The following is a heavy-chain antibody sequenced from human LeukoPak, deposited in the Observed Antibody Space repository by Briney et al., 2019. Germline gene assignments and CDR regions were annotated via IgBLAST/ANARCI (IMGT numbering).Heavy chain of an antibody. Sequence: SETLSLTCAAYGGSFSGYYWSWIRQPPGKGLEWIGEINHSGSTNYNPSLKSRVTISVDTSKNQFSLKLSSVTAADTAVYYCARRSFYTYYYGSGSRPAFFDYWGQGTLVTVSS. CDR3: ARRSFYTYYYGSGSRPAFFDY. D-gene: IGHD3-10*01. CDR2: INHSGST. J-gene: IGHJ4*02. V-gene: IGHV4-34*01. CDR1: GGSFSGYY.